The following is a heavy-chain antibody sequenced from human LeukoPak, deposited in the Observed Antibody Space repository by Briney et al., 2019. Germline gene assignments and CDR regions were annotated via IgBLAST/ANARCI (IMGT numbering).Heavy chain of an antibody. J-gene: IGHJ6*02. Sequence: GRSLGLSCAASGFTFSSYGMHWVRQAPGKGLEWVAVIWYDGSNKYYADSVKGRFTISRDNSKNTLYLQMNSLRAEDTAVYYCARDVDPGNHYYYYGMDVWGQGTTVTVSS. D-gene: IGHD2-21*01. V-gene: IGHV3-33*01. CDR3: ARDVDPGNHYYYYGMDV. CDR1: GFTFSSYG. CDR2: IWYDGSNK.